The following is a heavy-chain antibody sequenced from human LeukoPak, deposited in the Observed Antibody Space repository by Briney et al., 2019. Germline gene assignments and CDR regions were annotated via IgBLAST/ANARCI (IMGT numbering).Heavy chain of an antibody. CDR3: ARVPLVYGPASFDI. V-gene: IGHV3-48*04. Sequence: GGSLRLSCAASGFIIARDSMNWVRQAPGKGLEWISYISYDSAIKYYADSVRGRFTISRDNAKNSLYLQMNSLRAEDTAVYYCARVPLVYGPASFDIWGQGTMVTVSS. CDR2: ISYDSAIK. D-gene: IGHD5/OR15-5a*01. J-gene: IGHJ3*02. CDR1: GFIIARDS.